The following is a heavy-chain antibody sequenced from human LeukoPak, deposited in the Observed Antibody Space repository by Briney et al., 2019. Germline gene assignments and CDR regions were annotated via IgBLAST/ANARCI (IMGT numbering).Heavy chain of an antibody. D-gene: IGHD2-2*01. J-gene: IGHJ5*02. Sequence: SVKVSCKASGYSFTSYYMHWVRQAPGQGFEWMGGIIPIFGTANYAQKFQGRVTITADESTSTAYMELSSLRSEDTAVYYCARDGSVVVPAAHLYNWFDPWGQGTLVTVSS. V-gene: IGHV1-69*13. CDR3: ARDGSVVVPAAHLYNWFDP. CDR2: IIPIFGTA. CDR1: GYSFTSYY.